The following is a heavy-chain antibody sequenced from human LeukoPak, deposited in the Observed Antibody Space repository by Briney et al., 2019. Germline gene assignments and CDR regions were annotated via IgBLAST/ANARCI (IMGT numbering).Heavy chain of an antibody. CDR2: ISYGGSNK. CDR1: GFPFSRYS. Sequence: RSPRLSCAAFGFPFSRYSMHWVRQAPGKGVEWVAVISYGGSNKYYAHSVKGRFTISTDNSTNTLYLQMNSLRAEDTAVYYCAKGPRDLAVVLDYWGQGTLVTVSS. V-gene: IGHV3-30*04. D-gene: IGHD2-15*01. J-gene: IGHJ4*02. CDR3: AKGPRDLAVVLDY.